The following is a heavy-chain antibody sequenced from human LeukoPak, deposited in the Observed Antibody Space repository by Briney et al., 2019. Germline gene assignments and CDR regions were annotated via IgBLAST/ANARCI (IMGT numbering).Heavy chain of an antibody. CDR3: ARVTGYMIEDYFDY. D-gene: IGHD3-22*01. CDR1: GGSISSYY. CDR2: IYYSGST. J-gene: IGHJ4*02. Sequence: SETLSLTCTVSGGSISSYYWSWIRQPPGKGLEWIGYIYYSGSTNYNPSLRSRVTISVDTSKNQFSLKLTSVTAADTAVYYCARVTGYMIEDYFDYWGQGTLVTVSS. V-gene: IGHV4-59*01.